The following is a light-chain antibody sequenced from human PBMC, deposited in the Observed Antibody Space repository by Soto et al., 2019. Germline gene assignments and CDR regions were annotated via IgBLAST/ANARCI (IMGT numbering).Light chain of an antibody. Sequence: EIVXTXSPXTXSVSXGXXATXSCXAXXSVSXNLAWYQQKPGQAPRLLIYGASTRATGIPAMFSGSGSGTEFTLTISSLQSEDFAVYYCQQYNNWPPGNTFGQGTRLEIK. CDR1: XSVSXN. V-gene: IGKV3-15*01. CDR3: QQYNNWPPGNT. J-gene: IGKJ5*01. CDR2: GAS.